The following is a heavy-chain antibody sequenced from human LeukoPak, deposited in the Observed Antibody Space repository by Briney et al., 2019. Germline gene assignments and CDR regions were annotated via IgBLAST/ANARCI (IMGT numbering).Heavy chain of an antibody. J-gene: IGHJ4*02. CDR1: GGSISSYY. D-gene: IGHD3-22*01. CDR2: IYTSGST. Sequence: SETLSLTCTVSGGSISSYYWSWIRQPAGKGLEWIGRIYTSGSTNYNPSLKSRVTVSVDTSKNQFSLKLSSVTAADTVVYYCARDLPYYYDSSGYYPFDYWGQGTLVTVSS. CDR3: ARDLPYYYDSSGYYPFDY. V-gene: IGHV4-4*07.